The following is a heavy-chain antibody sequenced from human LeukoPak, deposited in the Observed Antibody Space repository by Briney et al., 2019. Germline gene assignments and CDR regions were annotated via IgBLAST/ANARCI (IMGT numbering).Heavy chain of an antibody. CDR3: AKDPITMIVVAPDY. D-gene: IGHD3-22*01. Sequence: PGGSLRLSCAASGFTFSDYYMSWIRQAPGKGLEWVSAISGSGGSTYYADSVKGRFTISRDNSKNTLYLQMNSLRAEDTAVYYCAKDPITMIVVAPDYWGQGTLVTVSS. J-gene: IGHJ4*02. CDR2: ISGSGGST. CDR1: GFTFSDYY. V-gene: IGHV3-23*01.